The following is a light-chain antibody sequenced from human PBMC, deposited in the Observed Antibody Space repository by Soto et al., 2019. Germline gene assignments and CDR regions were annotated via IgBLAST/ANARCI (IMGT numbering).Light chain of an antibody. CDR2: NVS. CDR1: SSDVGGYNY. Sequence: QSVLTQPRSVSGSPGHSVTISCTGTSSDVGGYNYVSWYQQYPGKAPKLMIYNVSKRPSGVPDRFSGSKSGNTASLTISGLQAEEEADYYCCSYAGSYSWVFGGGTKVTVL. V-gene: IGLV2-11*01. CDR3: CSYAGSYSWV. J-gene: IGLJ3*02.